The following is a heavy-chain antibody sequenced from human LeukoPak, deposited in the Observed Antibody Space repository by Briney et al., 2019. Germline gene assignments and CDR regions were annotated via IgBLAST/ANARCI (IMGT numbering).Heavy chain of an antibody. Sequence: SETLSLTCTVSGGSISSYYWSWIRQPPGKGLEWIGYVYYSGSTNYNPSLKSRVTISVDTSKNRFSLKLSSVTAADTAVYYCARHLSDSSGYGVDYWGQGTLVTVSS. CDR2: VYYSGST. V-gene: IGHV4-59*08. J-gene: IGHJ4*02. CDR1: GGSISSYY. CDR3: ARHLSDSSGYGVDY. D-gene: IGHD3-22*01.